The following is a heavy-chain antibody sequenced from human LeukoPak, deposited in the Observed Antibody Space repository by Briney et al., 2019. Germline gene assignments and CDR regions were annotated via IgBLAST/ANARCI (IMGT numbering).Heavy chain of an antibody. J-gene: IGHJ4*02. V-gene: IGHV3-7*01. CDR2: IKQDGSEK. Sequence: GGSLRLSCAASGFTFSSYWMSWVRQAPGKGLEWVANIKQDGSEKYYVDSVKGRFTISRDNAKNSLYLQMNSLRAEDTAVYYCARRPYYYDSSGYYNYWGQGTLVTVSS. CDR3: ARRPYYYDSSGYYNY. D-gene: IGHD3-22*01. CDR1: GFTFSSYW.